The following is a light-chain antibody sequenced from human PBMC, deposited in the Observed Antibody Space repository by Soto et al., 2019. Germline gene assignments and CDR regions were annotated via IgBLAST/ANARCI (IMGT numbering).Light chain of an antibody. Sequence: DFQMTQSPSSLSASVGDRVTITCRASQSISNYLNWYQQKSGKSPKLLIFDAANLERGVPSRFSGSGCGTHFTFTISSLQPEDVATYYCQQYENRPLTFGGGTKVE. CDR2: DAA. CDR1: QSISNY. CDR3: QQYENRPLT. J-gene: IGKJ4*01. V-gene: IGKV1-33*01.